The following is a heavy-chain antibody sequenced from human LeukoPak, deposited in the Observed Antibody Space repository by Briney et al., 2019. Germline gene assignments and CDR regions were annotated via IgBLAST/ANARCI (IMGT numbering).Heavy chain of an antibody. CDR1: GFPFSSYG. CDR2: ISHDAGNK. CDR3: AKEHYYDSSAFFDY. Sequence: PGGSLRLSCAASGFPFSSYGMHWVRQAPGKGLEWVAAISHDAGNKYYADSLKGRFTMSRDNSKNTLYLQMNSLRAEDTAVYYCAKEHYYDSSAFFDYWGQGALVTVSS. D-gene: IGHD3-22*01. V-gene: IGHV3-30*18. J-gene: IGHJ4*02.